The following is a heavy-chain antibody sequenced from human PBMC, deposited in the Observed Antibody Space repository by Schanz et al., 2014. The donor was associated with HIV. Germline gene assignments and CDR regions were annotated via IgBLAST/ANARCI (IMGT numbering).Heavy chain of an antibody. CDR1: GFPFNHHA. J-gene: IGHJ4*02. D-gene: IGHD4-17*01. Sequence: EAHLLESGGGLVQPGGSLRLSCTASGFPFNHHALMWVRQSPGKGLEWVSSIGKDGDITFYTDSVKGRLTISRDNSKNTLYLQMNSLRAEDTAVYFCAKFPPYGGGAYYFDYWGQGALVTVSS. CDR3: AKFPPYGGGAYYFDY. CDR2: IGKDGDIT. V-gene: IGHV3-23*01.